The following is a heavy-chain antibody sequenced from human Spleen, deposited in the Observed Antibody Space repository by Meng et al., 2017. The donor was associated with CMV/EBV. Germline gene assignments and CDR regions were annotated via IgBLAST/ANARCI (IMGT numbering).Heavy chain of an antibody. D-gene: IGHD6-13*01. CDR1: GYTFTGYY. CDR2: INPNSGVT. CDR3: ARGRLAAAGRGYYYYYGMDV. V-gene: IGHV1-2*02. J-gene: IGHJ6*02. Sequence: ASVKVSCKASGYTFTGYYMHWVRQAPGQGLEWVGWINPNSGVTNYAQKFQGRVTMTGDTSISTAYMELRSLRSDDTAVYYCARGRLAAAGRGYYYYYGMDVWGQGTTVTVSS.